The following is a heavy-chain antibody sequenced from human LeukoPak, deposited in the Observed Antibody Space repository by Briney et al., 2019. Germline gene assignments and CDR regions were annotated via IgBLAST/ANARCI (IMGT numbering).Heavy chain of an antibody. Sequence: GGSLRLSCAASGFPFSTYGMHWVRQAPGKGLEWVAVVWYDGSYRYYADSVKGRFSVSRDNSKHTLFLQMNSLRAEDTAVYYCARPQVAVAASTAASYYYGMDVWGQGITVTVSS. D-gene: IGHD6-19*01. CDR3: ARPQVAVAASTAASYYYGMDV. CDR2: VWYDGSYR. CDR1: GFPFSTYG. J-gene: IGHJ6*02. V-gene: IGHV3-33*01.